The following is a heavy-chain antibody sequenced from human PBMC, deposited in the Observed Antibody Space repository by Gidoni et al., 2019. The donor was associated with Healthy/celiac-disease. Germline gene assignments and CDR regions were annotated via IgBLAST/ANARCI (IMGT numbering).Heavy chain of an antibody. D-gene: IGHD1-1*01. J-gene: IGHJ5*02. V-gene: IGHV4-30-2*01. CDR2: IYHSGST. CDR1: GGSISSGGYA. CDR3: ARALYFGTTGTTVPEVVNWFDP. Sequence: QLQLQESGSGLVKPSQTLSPTCAVSGGSISSGGYAWSWIRQPPGKGLEWIGYIYHSGSTYYTPSLKGRVTISVDRSKNQFSLKLSSVPAADTAVYYCARALYFGTTGTTVPEVVNWFDPWGQGTLVTVSS.